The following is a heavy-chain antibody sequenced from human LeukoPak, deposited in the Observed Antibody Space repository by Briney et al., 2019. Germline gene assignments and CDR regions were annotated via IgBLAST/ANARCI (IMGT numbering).Heavy chain of an antibody. CDR1: GGSISSYY. J-gene: IGHJ6*03. V-gene: IGHV4-4*07. D-gene: IGHD2-15*01. CDR3: AREILGYCSGGSCQDYYYYYMDV. Sequence: SETLSLTCTVSGGSISSYYWSWIRQPAGKGLEWIGRIYTSGSTNYNPSLKSRVTISVDTSKNQFSLKLSSVTAADTAVYYCAREILGYCSGGSCQDYYYYYMDVWGKGTTVTISS. CDR2: IYTSGST.